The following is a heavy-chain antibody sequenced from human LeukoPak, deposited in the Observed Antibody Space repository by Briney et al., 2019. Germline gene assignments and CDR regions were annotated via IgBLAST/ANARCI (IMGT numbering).Heavy chain of an antibody. Sequence: GGSLRLSCAASGFTFSSSWVSWVCQAPGKGLEWVANINQNESEKYYVDSVKGRFTISRDNAKKSLFLQMNGLRAEDTAVYYFARHTYDSLTGSEDAFDIWGQGTMVTISS. CDR1: GFTFSSSW. J-gene: IGHJ3*02. CDR3: ARHTYDSLTGSEDAFDI. V-gene: IGHV3-7*01. D-gene: IGHD3-9*01. CDR2: INQNESEK.